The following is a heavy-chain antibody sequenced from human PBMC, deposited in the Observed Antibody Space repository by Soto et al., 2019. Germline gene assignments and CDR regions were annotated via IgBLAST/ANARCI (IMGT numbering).Heavy chain of an antibody. V-gene: IGHV1-2*02. Sequence: ASVKVSCKASGYIFTGYHIHWVRQAPARGLEWMGWINPNSGDTEYAQNFQGRVTMTRDTSFNLVYMEMSGLMSDDPAVYYCARDARGTRGFDEMDIWGQGTTVTVS. CDR1: GYIFTGYH. D-gene: IGHD3-9*01. J-gene: IGHJ6*02. CDR3: ARDARGTRGFDEMDI. CDR2: INPNSGDT.